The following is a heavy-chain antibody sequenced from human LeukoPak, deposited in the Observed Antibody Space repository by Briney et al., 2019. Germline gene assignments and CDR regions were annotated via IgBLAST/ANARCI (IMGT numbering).Heavy chain of an antibody. D-gene: IGHD5-18*01. CDR1: GGSLSSYY. J-gene: IGHJ4*02. V-gene: IGHV4-59*08. CDR2: SHYSGST. Sequence: SETLSLTCTVSGGSLSSYYWSWIRQPPGKGPEWIGYSHYSGSTNYNPSLKSRVIISVDTSENQFSLKLSSVTAADTAVYYCARHTGEYSYGYRYFEHWGQGTVVFVSS. CDR3: ARHTGEYSYGYRYFEH.